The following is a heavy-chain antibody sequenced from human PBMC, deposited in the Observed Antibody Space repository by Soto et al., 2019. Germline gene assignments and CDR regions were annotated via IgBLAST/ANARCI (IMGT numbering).Heavy chain of an antibody. J-gene: IGHJ4*02. V-gene: IGHV3-23*01. CDR3: AKDREWGGTDFDY. CDR2: ISGGGGST. Sequence: EVQLLESGGGLLQPGGSLRLSCAASGFTFSNHAMSWVRQPPGKGLEWVSAISGGGGSTYYADSVKGRFTISRDNSKNTLYLQMSSLRAEDTAVYYCAKDREWGGTDFDYWGQGPRVTVSS. D-gene: IGHD2-15*01. CDR1: GFTFSNHA.